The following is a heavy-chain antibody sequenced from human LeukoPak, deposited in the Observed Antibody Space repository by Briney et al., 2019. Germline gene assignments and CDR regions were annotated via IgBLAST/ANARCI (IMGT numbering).Heavy chain of an antibody. CDR2: ISYDGSNK. CDR3: ATLVVTAKMINWYFDL. D-gene: IGHD2-21*02. CDR1: GFTFSSYA. V-gene: IGHV3-30*04. Sequence: QPGRSLRLSCAASGFTFSSYAMHWVRQAPGKGLEWVAVISYDGSNKYYADSVKGRFTISRDNSKNTLYLQMNSLRAEDTAVYYCATLVVTAKMINWYFDLWGRGTLVTVSS. J-gene: IGHJ2*01.